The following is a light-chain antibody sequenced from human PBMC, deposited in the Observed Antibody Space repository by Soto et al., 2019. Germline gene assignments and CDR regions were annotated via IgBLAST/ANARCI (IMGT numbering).Light chain of an antibody. CDR2: GAS. Sequence: EIVLTQSPGTLSLSPGERATLSCRASQSLSSNHLAWYQQKPGQAPRLLIYGASSRATGIPDRFSGSGSGTEFTLTINRLEAEDSTVYYCQQYGTSPRTFGPGTKLEIK. J-gene: IGKJ2*01. V-gene: IGKV3-20*01. CDR3: QQYGTSPRT. CDR1: QSLSSNH.